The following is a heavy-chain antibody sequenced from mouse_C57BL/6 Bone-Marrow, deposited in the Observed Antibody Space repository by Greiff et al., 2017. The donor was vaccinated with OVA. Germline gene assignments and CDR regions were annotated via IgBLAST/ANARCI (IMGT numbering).Heavy chain of an antibody. CDR1: GFTFSDYY. J-gene: IGHJ4*01. D-gene: IGHD5-2*01. V-gene: IGHV5-12*01. Sequence: EVQRVESGGGLVQPGGSLKLSCAASGFTFSDYYMYWVRQTPEKRLEWVAYISNGGGSTYYPDTVKGRFTISRDNAKNTLYLQMSRLKSEDTAMYYCARGNSPYAMDYWGQGTSVTVSS. CDR2: ISNGGGST. CDR3: ARGNSPYAMDY.